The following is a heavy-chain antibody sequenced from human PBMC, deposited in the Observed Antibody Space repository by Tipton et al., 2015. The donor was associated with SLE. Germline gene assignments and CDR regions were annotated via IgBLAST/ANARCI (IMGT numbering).Heavy chain of an antibody. Sequence: SLRLSCTASGFTFGDYAMSWVRQAPGKGLEWVGFIRSKAYGGTTEYAASVKGRFTISRDDSKSIAYLQMNSLKTEDTAVYYCTRDRRAGSSVGSRSFDYWGQGTLVTVSS. CDR2: IRSKAYGGTT. CDR1: GFTFGDYA. CDR3: TRDRRAGSSVGSRSFDY. J-gene: IGHJ4*02. D-gene: IGHD6-6*01. V-gene: IGHV3-49*04.